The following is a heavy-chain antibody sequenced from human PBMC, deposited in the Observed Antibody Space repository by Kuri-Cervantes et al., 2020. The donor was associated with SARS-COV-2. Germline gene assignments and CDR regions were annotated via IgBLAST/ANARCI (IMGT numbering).Heavy chain of an antibody. J-gene: IGHJ6*02. D-gene: IGHD2-15*01. CDR2: IKSKTDGGTT. CDR1: GFTFSNAW. CDR3: TTVGCSGGSCYYCYYGMDV. Sequence: GGSLRLSCAASGFTFSNAWMSWVRQAPGKGLEWVGRIKSKTDGGTTDYAAPVKGRFTISRDDSKNTLYLQMNSLKTEDTAVYYCTTVGCSGGSCYYCYYGMDVWGQGTTVTVSS. V-gene: IGHV3-15*01.